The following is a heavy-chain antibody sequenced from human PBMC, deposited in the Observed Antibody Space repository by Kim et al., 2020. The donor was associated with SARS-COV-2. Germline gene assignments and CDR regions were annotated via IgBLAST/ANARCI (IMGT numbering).Heavy chain of an antibody. Sequence: GGSLRLSCAASGFTFSSYGMHWVRQAPGKGLEWVAVIWYDGSNKYYSDSVKGRFTISRDNSKNTLYLQMNSLRAEDTAVYYCARDPQWELLQYYYYYMDVWGKGTTVTVSS. D-gene: IGHD1-26*01. CDR3: ARDPQWELLQYYYYYMDV. CDR2: IWYDGSNK. J-gene: IGHJ6*03. CDR1: GFTFSSYG. V-gene: IGHV3-33*01.